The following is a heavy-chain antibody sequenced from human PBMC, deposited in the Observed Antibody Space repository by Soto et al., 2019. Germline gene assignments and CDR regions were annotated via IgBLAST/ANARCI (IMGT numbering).Heavy chain of an antibody. V-gene: IGHV1-24*01. J-gene: IGHJ4*02. CDR3: ATGGALIRAAAADFDY. Sequence: QVPLVQSGAEVKKPGASVKVSCKVSGYTLTELSMHWVRQAPGKGLEWMGGFDPEDGETIYAQKFQGRVTMTEDTSTDTAYMELSSLRSEDTAVYYCATGGALIRAAAADFDYWGQGTLVTVSS. CDR2: FDPEDGET. D-gene: IGHD6-13*01. CDR1: GYTLTELS.